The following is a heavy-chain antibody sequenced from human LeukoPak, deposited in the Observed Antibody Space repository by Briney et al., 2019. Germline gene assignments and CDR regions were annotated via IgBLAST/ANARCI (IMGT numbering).Heavy chain of an antibody. Sequence: GGSLRLSCAASGFTFSSFSMSWVRQAPGKGLEWISSITSDSNTFYADSVKGRFTISRDNSKNSLSLEMNSLRDEDTAVYYCARDLKIWRLQYTFDPWGQGTRVTVSS. CDR1: GFTFSSFS. J-gene: IGHJ5*02. CDR3: ARDLKIWRLQYTFDP. CDR2: ITSDSNT. D-gene: IGHD2-2*02. V-gene: IGHV3-23*01.